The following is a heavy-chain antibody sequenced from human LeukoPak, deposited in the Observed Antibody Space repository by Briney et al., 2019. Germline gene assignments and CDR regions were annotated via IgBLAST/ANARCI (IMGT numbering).Heavy chain of an antibody. CDR2: IYTSGST. D-gene: IGHD3-10*01. CDR3: ARSHVNYYGSGSYYRDY. V-gene: IGHV4-4*07. CDR1: GGSISSYY. Sequence: SETLSLTCTVSGGSISSYYWSWIRQPAGKGLEWIGRIYTSGSTDYNPSLKSRVTISVDTSKNQFSLKLSSVTAADTAVYYCARSHVNYYGSGSYYRDYWGQGTLVTVSS. J-gene: IGHJ4*02.